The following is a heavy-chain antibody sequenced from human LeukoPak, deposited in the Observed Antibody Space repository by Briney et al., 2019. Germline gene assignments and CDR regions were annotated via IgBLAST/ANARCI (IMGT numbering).Heavy chain of an antibody. CDR3: ARWPYSSSYYFDY. CDR1: GFTFSSYS. D-gene: IGHD6-6*01. V-gene: IGHV3-48*04. CDR2: ISSSSGTI. Sequence: GGSLRLSCAASGFTFSSYSMNWVRQAPGKGLEWVSYISSSSGTIYYADSVRGRFTISRYNAKNSLYLQMNSLRAEDTAVYYCARWPYSSSYYFDYWGQGTLVTVSS. J-gene: IGHJ4*02.